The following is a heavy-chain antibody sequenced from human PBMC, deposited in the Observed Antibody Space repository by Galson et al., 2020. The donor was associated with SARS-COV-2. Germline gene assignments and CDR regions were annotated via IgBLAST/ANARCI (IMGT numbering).Heavy chain of an antibody. D-gene: IGHD6-19*01. CDR2: IYPGDSDT. Sequence: GESLKISCKGSGYNFTTYWIGWVRQMPGKGLEWMGIIYPGDSDTKYSPSFQGRVTMSTDKSISTAYLQWSSLRASDTATYYCARVESAGWYWGRGWFDPWGQGTLDTVSS. J-gene: IGHJ5*02. CDR3: ARVESAGWYWGRGWFDP. CDR1: GYNFTTYW. V-gene: IGHV5-51*01.